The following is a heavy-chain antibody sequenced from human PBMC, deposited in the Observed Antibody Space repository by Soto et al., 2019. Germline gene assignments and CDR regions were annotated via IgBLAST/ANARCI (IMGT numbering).Heavy chain of an antibody. D-gene: IGHD2-15*01. V-gene: IGHV4-39*01. CDR3: APLSVSLSGPYGIHV. J-gene: IGHJ6*02. CDR1: GXSITSSDYY. Sequence: XTLSLPCSVSGXSITSSDYYWAWIRQPPGKGLEWIGSMFYSGLTYYNPSLKSRVTLSVDTSKNQFSVRLNSVTAADTAVYYCAPLSVSLSGPYGIHVWGQGNTVTV. CDR2: MFYSGLT.